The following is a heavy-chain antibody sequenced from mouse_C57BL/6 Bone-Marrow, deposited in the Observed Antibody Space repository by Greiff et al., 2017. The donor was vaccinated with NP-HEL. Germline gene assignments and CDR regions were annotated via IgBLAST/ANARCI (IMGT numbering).Heavy chain of an antibody. V-gene: IGHV1-82*01. CDR3: ARSRAPFDY. J-gene: IGHJ2*01. Sequence: VQLQQSGPELVKPGASVKISCKASGYAFSSSWMNWVKQRPGKGLEWIGRIYPGDGDTNYNGKFKGKATLTADKSSSTAYMQLSSLTSEDSAVYFCARSRAPFDYWGQGTTLTVSS. CDR1: GYAFSSSW. D-gene: IGHD3-1*01. CDR2: IYPGDGDT.